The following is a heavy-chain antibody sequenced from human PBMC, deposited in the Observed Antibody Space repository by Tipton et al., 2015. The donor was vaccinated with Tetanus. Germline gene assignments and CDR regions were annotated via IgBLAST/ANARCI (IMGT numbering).Heavy chain of an antibody. V-gene: IGHV3-21*01. D-gene: IGHD2-21*02. J-gene: IGHJ4*02. CDR1: GFTLSRYT. CDR3: ARGMAEASNCGGDCYSDY. Sequence: VQLVQSGEGVVQPGRSLRLSCAASGFTLSRYTLNWVRQAPGKGLEWVSSISSSSRYIYYADSVKGRFPISRDNAKNSLYLQMISLRAEDTAVYSCARGMAEASNCGGDCYSDYWGQGTLVTVSS. CDR2: ISSSSRYI.